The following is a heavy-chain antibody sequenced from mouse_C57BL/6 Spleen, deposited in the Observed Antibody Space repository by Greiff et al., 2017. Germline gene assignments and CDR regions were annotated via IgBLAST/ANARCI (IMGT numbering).Heavy chain of an antibody. J-gene: IGHJ4*01. CDR1: GYSITSGYY. Sequence: EVQRVESGPGLVKPSQSLSLTCSVTGYSITSGYYWNWIRQFPGNKLEWMGYISYDGSNNYNPSLKNRISITRDTSKNQFFLKLNSVTTEDTATYYCAREGDPMDYWGQGTSVTVSS. V-gene: IGHV3-6*01. CDR3: AREGDPMDY. CDR2: ISYDGSN.